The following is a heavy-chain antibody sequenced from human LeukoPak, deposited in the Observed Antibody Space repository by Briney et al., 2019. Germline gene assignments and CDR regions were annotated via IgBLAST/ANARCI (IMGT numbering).Heavy chain of an antibody. CDR1: GFTFSDYY. J-gene: IGHJ4*02. CDR2: ISSSGSTI. V-gene: IGHV3-11*01. CDR3: ARDPITIFGVVDY. Sequence: PGGSLRLSCAASGFTFSDYYMSWIRQAPGKGLEWVSYISSSGSTIYYADSVKGRFTISRDNAKDSLYLQMNSLRAENTAVYYCARDPITIFGVVDYWGQGTLVTVSS. D-gene: IGHD3-3*01.